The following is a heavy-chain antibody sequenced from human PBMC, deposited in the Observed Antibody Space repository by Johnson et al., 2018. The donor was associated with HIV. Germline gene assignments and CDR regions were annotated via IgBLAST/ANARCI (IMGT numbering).Heavy chain of an antibody. CDR1: GFTFSSYA. V-gene: IGHV3-13*01. Sequence: VQLVESGGELVQPGGSLRLSCAASGFTFSSYAMHWVRQATGKGLEWVSAIGTAGDTSYPGSVKGRFTISRENAKNSLYLQMNSLRAGDTAVYYCARGSRYTYDNDDAHLLHAFDIWGQGTMVTVSS. CDR3: ARGSRYTYDNDDAHLLHAFDI. CDR2: IGTAGDT. J-gene: IGHJ3*02. D-gene: IGHD3-22*01.